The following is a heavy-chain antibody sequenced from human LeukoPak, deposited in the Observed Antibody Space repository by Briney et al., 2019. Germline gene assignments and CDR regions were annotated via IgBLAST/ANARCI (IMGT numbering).Heavy chain of an antibody. CDR1: GFTFDDYA. Sequence: GGSLRLSCAASGFTFDDYAMHWVRQAPGKGLEWVSGISWNSGSIGYADSVKGRFTISRDNAKNSLYLQMNSLRAEDTAVYYCARGPTMKMDVWGKGTTVTVSS. CDR2: ISWNSGSI. CDR3: ARGPTMKMDV. J-gene: IGHJ6*04. V-gene: IGHV3-9*01. D-gene: IGHD3-22*01.